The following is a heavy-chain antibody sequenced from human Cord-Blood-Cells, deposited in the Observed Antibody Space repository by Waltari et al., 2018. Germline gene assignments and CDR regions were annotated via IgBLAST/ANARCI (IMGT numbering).Heavy chain of an antibody. CDR2: IKKNSGGR. J-gene: IGHJ3*02. Sequence: QVQLVQSGAEVKKPGASVKVSCKATGSTFTGYYMHWVRQAPGQGLGWMRCIKKNSGGRNLAQKFHGRGTMTRDTSISTAYMELSRLRSDGTAVYYCARTGDYVGGSHLYAFDIWGQGTIVTVSS. D-gene: IGHD3-16*02. CDR1: GSTFTGYY. CDR3: ARTGDYVGGSHLYAFDI. V-gene: IGHV1-2*02.